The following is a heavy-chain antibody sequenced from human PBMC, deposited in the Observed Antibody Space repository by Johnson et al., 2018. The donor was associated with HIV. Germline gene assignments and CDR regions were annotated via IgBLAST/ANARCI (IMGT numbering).Heavy chain of an antibody. D-gene: IGHD5-12*01. Sequence: QVQLVESGGGVVQPGGSLRLSCAASGFTFNSYGMHWVRQAPGKGLEWVAVISYDGSNKYYADSVKGRFTISRDNSKNTLYLQMNSLRAEDTAVYYCAREGGGYDGKGAFDIWGQGTMVTVSS. V-gene: IGHV3-30*19. CDR1: GFTFNSYG. CDR3: AREGGGYDGKGAFDI. CDR2: ISYDGSNK. J-gene: IGHJ3*02.